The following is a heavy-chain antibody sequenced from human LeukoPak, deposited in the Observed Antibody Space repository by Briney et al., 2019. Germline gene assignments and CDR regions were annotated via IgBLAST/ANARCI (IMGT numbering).Heavy chain of an antibody. CDR3: ARWSVAGTVLYYYYYYMDV. CDR2: IYYSGST. J-gene: IGHJ6*03. CDR1: GGSISSGGYY. V-gene: IGHV4-31*03. Sequence: PSETLSLTCTVSGGSISSGGYYWSWIRQHPGKGLEWIGYIYYSGSTYYNPSLKSRVTISVDTSKNQFSLKLSSVTAADTAVYYCARWSVAGTVLYYYYYYMDVWGRGTTVTVSS. D-gene: IGHD2-2*02.